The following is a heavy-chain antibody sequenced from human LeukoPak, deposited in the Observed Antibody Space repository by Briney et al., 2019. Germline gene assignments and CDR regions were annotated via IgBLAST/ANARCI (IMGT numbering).Heavy chain of an antibody. J-gene: IGHJ4*02. CDR3: ARGGEAGLAD. D-gene: IGHD4-17*01. CDR1: GASMSSYY. V-gene: IGHV4-59*01. Sequence: SETLSLTCTVSGASMSSYYWTWIWQPPGKGLEWIGYIYSSGSTNSNPSLKSRVTISVDTSKNQFSLNLSSVTAADTAVYYCARGGEAGLADWGQGTLVTVSS. CDR2: IYSSGST.